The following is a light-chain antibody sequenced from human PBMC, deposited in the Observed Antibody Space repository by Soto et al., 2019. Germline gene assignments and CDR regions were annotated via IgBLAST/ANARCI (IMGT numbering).Light chain of an antibody. J-gene: IGKJ1*01. Sequence: DIQMTQSPSTLSASVGDRVTITCRASQSISSLLAWYQHKPGKAPKLLIYKASSLESGVPSRFSGSGSGTEFTLTISRLQPDDFATYFCQQYNSPWTFGQGTKVEIK. V-gene: IGKV1-5*03. CDR1: QSISSL. CDR3: QQYNSPWT. CDR2: KAS.